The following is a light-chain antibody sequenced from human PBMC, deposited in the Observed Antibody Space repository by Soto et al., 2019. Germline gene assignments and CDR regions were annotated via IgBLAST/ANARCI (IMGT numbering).Light chain of an antibody. J-gene: IGKJ2*01. CDR3: QQYGSSPYT. Sequence: EIVLTQSPGTLSLSPGERATLSCRASQSVSSSYLAWYQQKPGQAPRLLIYGASNTATGIPDRFNGSGSGTDFTLTISRLEPEDFAVYYCQQYGSSPYTFGQGTKLEIK. CDR1: QSVSSSY. CDR2: GAS. V-gene: IGKV3-20*01.